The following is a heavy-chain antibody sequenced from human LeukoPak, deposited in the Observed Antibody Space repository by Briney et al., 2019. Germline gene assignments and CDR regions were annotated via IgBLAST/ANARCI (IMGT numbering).Heavy chain of an antibody. D-gene: IGHD2-21*02. V-gene: IGHV1-2*02. Sequence: ASVKVSCKASEYTFTGYYMFWVRQAPGQGLEWMGWINPNSGGTNYAQKSQGRVTMTRDTSISTAYMELSRLRSDDTAVYYCASPLMTYCGGDCYQIDYWGQGTLVTVSS. CDR3: ASPLMTYCGGDCYQIDY. CDR1: EYTFTGYY. CDR2: INPNSGGT. J-gene: IGHJ4*02.